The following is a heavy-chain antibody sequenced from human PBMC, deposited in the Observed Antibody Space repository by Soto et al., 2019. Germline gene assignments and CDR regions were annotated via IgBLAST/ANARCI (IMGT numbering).Heavy chain of an antibody. D-gene: IGHD3-22*01. J-gene: IGHJ4*02. V-gene: IGHV1-24*01. Sequence: ASVKVSCKVSGYTLSELSMHWVRQAPGKGLEWMGRFDPEDGQTIYAQKFQGRVTMTGDTSADTAYMELNSLRSEDTAIYYFTRDHYDSSGYYRFDYWGQGTPVTVSS. CDR1: GYTLSELS. CDR3: TRDHYDSSGYYRFDY. CDR2: FDPEDGQT.